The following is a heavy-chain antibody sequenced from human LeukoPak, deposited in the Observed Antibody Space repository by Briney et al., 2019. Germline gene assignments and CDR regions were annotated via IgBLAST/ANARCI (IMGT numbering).Heavy chain of an antibody. Sequence: PGGSLRLSCAASGFTFSSYGMHWVRQAPGKGLEWVAVISYDGSNKYYADFVKGRFTISRDNSKNTLYLQMNSLRAEDTAVYYCARDGLAYCSSTSCYGYYYYGMDVWGQGTTVTVSS. D-gene: IGHD2-2*01. CDR2: ISYDGSNK. CDR1: GFTFSSYG. CDR3: ARDGLAYCSSTSCYGYYYYGMDV. V-gene: IGHV3-30*03. J-gene: IGHJ6*02.